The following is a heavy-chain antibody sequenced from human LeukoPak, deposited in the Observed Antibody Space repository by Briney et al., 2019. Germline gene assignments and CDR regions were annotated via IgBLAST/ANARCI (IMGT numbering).Heavy chain of an antibody. CDR3: TRGKIGGDDFDF. D-gene: IGHD3-16*01. J-gene: IGHJ4*02. Sequence: ASVKVSCKASGYTFTSYGISWVRQAPGQGLEWLGWINPNSGGTNYAQKFQGRVTMTRDTSTSTVYMELSSLRSEDTAVYYCTRGKIGGDDFDFWGQGTQVIVSS. V-gene: IGHV1-18*01. CDR2: INPNSGGT. CDR1: GYTFTSYG.